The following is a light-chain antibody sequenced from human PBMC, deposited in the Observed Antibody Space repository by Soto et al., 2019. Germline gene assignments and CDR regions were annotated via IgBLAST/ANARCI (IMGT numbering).Light chain of an antibody. J-gene: IGKJ1*01. Sequence: EIVLTQSPGTLSLSPGERATLFCRASQSVSNNHLGWYQQKPGQTPRLLIYGTTNRATGIPERFSGSGSGTDFTLTISRLEPEDFAVYYWQQYSNSPPWTFGQGTKVEI. CDR1: QSVSNNH. CDR3: QQYSNSPPWT. V-gene: IGKV3-20*01. CDR2: GTT.